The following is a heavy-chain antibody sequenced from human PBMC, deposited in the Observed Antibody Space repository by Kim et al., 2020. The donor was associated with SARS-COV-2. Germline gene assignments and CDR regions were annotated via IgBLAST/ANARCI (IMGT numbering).Heavy chain of an antibody. D-gene: IGHD3-22*01. CDR1: GFTFSSYW. V-gene: IGHV3-7*01. J-gene: IGHJ4*02. Sequence: GGSLRLSCAASGFTFSSYWMSWVRQAPGKGLEWVANIKQDGSEKYYVDSVKGRFTISRDNAKNSLYLQMNSLRAEDTAVYYCARDGTYYYDSSGYYYDYWGQGTLVTVSS. CDR3: ARDGTYYYDSSGYYYDY. CDR2: IKQDGSEK.